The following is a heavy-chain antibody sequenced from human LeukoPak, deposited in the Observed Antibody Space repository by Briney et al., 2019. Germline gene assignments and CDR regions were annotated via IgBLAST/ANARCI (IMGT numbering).Heavy chain of an antibody. D-gene: IGHD2/OR15-2a*01. CDR1: GFTFSNYW. CDR3: ARVSNNYYYFYMDV. V-gene: IGHV3-7*01. J-gene: IGHJ6*03. CDR2: INQDGGEK. Sequence: GGSLRLSCAASGFTFSNYWMSWVRQAPGKGLEWVANINQDGGEKYYVDSVKGRFTISRDNAKNSLYLQMNSLRAEDTAVYYCARVSNNYYYFYMDVWGKGTTVTVSS.